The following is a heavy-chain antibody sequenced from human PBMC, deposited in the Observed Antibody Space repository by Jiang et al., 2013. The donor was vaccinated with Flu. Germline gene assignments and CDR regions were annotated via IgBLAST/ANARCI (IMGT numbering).Heavy chain of an antibody. CDR2: IDHGGGT. Sequence: GSGLVKPSETLSLTCAVSGYSISSGFYWGWIRQPPGKGLEWIGSIDHGGGTHYIPSLKSRLTIAADTSKNQFSLRLTSVTAADTAVYYCARDGGNFDVDYWGQGTLVTVSS. CDR1: GYSISSGFY. CDR3: ARDGGNFDVDY. V-gene: IGHV4-38-2*02. J-gene: IGHJ4*02. D-gene: IGHD4-23*01.